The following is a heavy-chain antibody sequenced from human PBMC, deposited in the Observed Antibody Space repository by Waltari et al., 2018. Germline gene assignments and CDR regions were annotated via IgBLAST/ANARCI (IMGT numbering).Heavy chain of an antibody. CDR1: GFTFSSYV. Sequence: EVQLLESGGGLIQPGGSLRLSCAASGFTFSSYVMSWVRQAPGKGLEWVSAISGSGGTTYYADSVKGRFTISRDNSKNTVYLQMNSLRAEDTAVYYCARGRRTNKEYQLPDGELDYWGQGTLVTVSS. CDR3: ARGRRTNKEYQLPDGELDY. CDR2: ISGSGGTT. V-gene: IGHV3-23*01. J-gene: IGHJ4*02. D-gene: IGHD2-2*01.